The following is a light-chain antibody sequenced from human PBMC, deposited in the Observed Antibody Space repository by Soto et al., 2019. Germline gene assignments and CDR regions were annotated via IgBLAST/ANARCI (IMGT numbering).Light chain of an antibody. CDR3: HQYNNWPFT. Sequence: EIVMTQSPATLSVSPGERATLSCRASQSVSSNLAWYQKKPGQAPRLLIYGASTRATGIPARFSGSGSGTEFTLTISSRQSEDFAVYYCHQYNNWPFTFGGGTKVEIK. J-gene: IGKJ4*01. CDR2: GAS. V-gene: IGKV3-15*01. CDR1: QSVSSN.